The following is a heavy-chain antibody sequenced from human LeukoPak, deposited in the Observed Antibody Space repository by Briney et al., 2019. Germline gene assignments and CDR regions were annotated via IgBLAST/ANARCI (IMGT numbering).Heavy chain of an antibody. CDR1: GYIFTGYY. Sequence: ASVKVSCKASGYIFTGYYMHWVRQAPGQGLEWMGWINPNSGGTNYAQKFQGRVTMTRDTSISTAYMELSRLRSDDTAVYYCARVTSSGFGELLFDYWGQGTLVTVSS. V-gene: IGHV1-2*02. CDR3: ARVTSSGFGELLFDY. D-gene: IGHD3-10*01. J-gene: IGHJ4*02. CDR2: INPNSGGT.